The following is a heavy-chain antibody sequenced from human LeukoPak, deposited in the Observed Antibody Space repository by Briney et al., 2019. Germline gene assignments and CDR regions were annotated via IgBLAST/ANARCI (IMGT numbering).Heavy chain of an antibody. CDR2: IHSGGTT. CDR3: ARKGPEHLPTYFDH. V-gene: IGHV4-4*07. D-gene: IGHD2-21*01. Sequence: PSETLSLTCTVSGDSITDDYYTWIRQPAGKGLEWIGRIHSGGTTNYNPSLMSRVTLSIDKSKKYISLILTSVTAADTALYYCARKGPEHLPTYFDHWGRGILVTVSS. J-gene: IGHJ4*02. CDR1: GDSITDDY.